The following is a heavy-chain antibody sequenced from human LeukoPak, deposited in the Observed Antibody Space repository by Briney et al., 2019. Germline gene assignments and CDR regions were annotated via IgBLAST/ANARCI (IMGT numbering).Heavy chain of an antibody. CDR3: ARYGITIVRGGKYYFDS. D-gene: IGHD3-10*01. J-gene: IGHJ4*02. Sequence: SEALSLTCTVSGGSISGYFWSWIRQPPGKRLEWIGYIHYSGSTNYNPSLNSRVTISVDTSKNQFSLRLSSVTAADTAVYYCARYGITIVRGGKYYFDSWGQGTLVTVSS. CDR2: IHYSGST. V-gene: IGHV4-59*08. CDR1: GGSISGYF.